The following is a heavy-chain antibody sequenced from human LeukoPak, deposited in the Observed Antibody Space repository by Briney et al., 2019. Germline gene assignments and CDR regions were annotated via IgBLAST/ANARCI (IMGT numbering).Heavy chain of an antibody. CDR2: IYYSGST. CDR1: RGSISSGDYY. V-gene: IGHV4-31*03. D-gene: IGHD5-24*01. Sequence: SETLSLTCTVSRGSISSGDYYWSWIRQDPGKGLEWIGYIYYSGSTYYNPALKRRVAISVDTSQNQFSLKLSSVTAADTAVYYCARERRDGYNLRSAAFDIWGQGTMVTVSS. CDR3: ARERRDGYNLRSAAFDI. J-gene: IGHJ3*02.